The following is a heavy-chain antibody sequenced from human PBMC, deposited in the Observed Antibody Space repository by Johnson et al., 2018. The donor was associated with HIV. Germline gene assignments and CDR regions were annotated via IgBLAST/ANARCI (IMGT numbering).Heavy chain of an antibody. J-gene: IGHJ3*02. CDR2: IKSKTDGGTT. Sequence: VQLVESGGGLVKPGVSLRLSCAASGFTFSNAWMSWVRQAPGKGLEWVGRIKSKTDGGTTDYAAPVKGRFTITRDDSKNTLYLQMNSLKTEDTAVYYCTTCSRSGAFDIWGQGTMVTVSS. CDR1: GFTFSNAW. V-gene: IGHV3-15*01. CDR3: TTCSRSGAFDI. D-gene: IGHD6-13*01.